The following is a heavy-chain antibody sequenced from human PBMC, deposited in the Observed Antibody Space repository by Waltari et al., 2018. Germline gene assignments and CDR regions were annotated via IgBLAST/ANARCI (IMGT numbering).Heavy chain of an antibody. D-gene: IGHD6-13*01. CDR1: GDSISSCEQY. Sequence: QVQLQESGPGLVKPSQTLSLICTVSGDSISSCEQYWHWIRQYPGKGLEWIGYIFNSGGTHYNPSLKSRVTISADTSKNQFSLKLSSVTAADTAVYYCARTPAEANFYYYYMDVWGKGTTVTVSS. CDR3: ARTPAEANFYYYYMDV. CDR2: IFNSGGT. J-gene: IGHJ6*03. V-gene: IGHV4-31*03.